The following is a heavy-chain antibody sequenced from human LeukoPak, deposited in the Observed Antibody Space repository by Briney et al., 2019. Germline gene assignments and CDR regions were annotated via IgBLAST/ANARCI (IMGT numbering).Heavy chain of an antibody. CDR1: GYTFTSYG. D-gene: IGHD2-15*01. Sequence: ASVKVSCEASGYTFTSYGISWVRQAPGQGLEWMGWISAYNGNTNYAQKLQGRVTMTTDTSTSTAYMELRSLRSDDTAVYYCARVELYCSGGSCFSDYWGQGTLVTVSS. J-gene: IGHJ4*02. V-gene: IGHV1-18*01. CDR3: ARVELYCSGGSCFSDY. CDR2: ISAYNGNT.